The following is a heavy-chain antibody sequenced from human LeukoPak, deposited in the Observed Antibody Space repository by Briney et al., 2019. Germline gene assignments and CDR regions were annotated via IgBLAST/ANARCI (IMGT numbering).Heavy chain of an antibody. Sequence: ASVKVSCKASGYTFTSYDINWVRQAPGQGLEWMGWINPHSGGTNYAQKFQGRVTMTRDTSISTAYMDLSGLRSDDTAVYYCARDPSGSYWGGFDYWGQGTLVTVSS. CDR3: ARDPSGSYWGGFDY. J-gene: IGHJ4*02. CDR1: GYTFTSYD. V-gene: IGHV1-2*02. CDR2: INPHSGGT. D-gene: IGHD1-26*01.